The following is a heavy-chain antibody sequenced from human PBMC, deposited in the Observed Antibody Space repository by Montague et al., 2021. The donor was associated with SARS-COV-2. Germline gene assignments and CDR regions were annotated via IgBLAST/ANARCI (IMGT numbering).Heavy chain of an antibody. J-gene: IGHJ4*02. D-gene: IGHD3-3*01. V-gene: IGHV4-39*01. Sequence: SETLSLTCTVSGGSISSSSYFWGWIRQLPGKGLEWIGSIYYSGSTYYNLSLKSRVTISVDTSKNQFSLKLSSVTAADTAVFYCARKTSRGLTIFGVVTASYCFDYWGQGTLVTVSS. CDR3: ARKTSRGLTIFGVVTASYCFDY. CDR1: GGSISSSSYF. CDR2: IYYSGST.